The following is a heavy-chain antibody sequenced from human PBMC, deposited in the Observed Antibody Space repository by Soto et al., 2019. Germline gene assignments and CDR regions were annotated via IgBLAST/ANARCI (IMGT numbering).Heavy chain of an antibody. CDR3: ARDREWELYGNDAFDI. D-gene: IGHD1-26*01. Sequence: SETLSLTCTVSGGSVSSGSYYWSWIRQPPGKGLEWIGYIYYSGSTNYNPSLKSRVTISVDTSKNQFSLKLSSVTAADTAVYYCARDREWELYGNDAFDIWGQGTMVTVS. V-gene: IGHV4-61*01. CDR2: IYYSGST. J-gene: IGHJ3*02. CDR1: GGSVSSGSYY.